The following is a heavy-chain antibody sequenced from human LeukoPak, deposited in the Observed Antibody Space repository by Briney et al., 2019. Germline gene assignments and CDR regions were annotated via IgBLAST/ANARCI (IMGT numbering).Heavy chain of an antibody. J-gene: IGHJ4*02. CDR1: GFTFNNFA. CDR2: ITGNSGKS. Sequence: GGSLRLSCAASGFTFNNFAMNWVRQAPGKGLEWVSFITGNSGKSHYADSAKGRFTISRDNSKKTLYLQMSSLRADDTAVYYCAKDRSYTSSSGFDSWGQGILVTVSS. D-gene: IGHD6-6*01. CDR3: AKDRSYTSSSGFDS. V-gene: IGHV3-23*01.